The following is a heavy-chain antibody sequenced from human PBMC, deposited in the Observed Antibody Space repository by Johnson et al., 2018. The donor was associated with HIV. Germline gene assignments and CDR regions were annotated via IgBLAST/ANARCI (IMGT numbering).Heavy chain of an antibody. J-gene: IGHJ3*02. CDR2: ISRDDDST. CDR1: GFTFDDDT. CDR3: ARAHDAFDI. Sequence: VESGGVVVQTGGSLRLSCAASGFTFDDDTIQWVRQVPGKGREWVSLISRDDDSTYYADSLRGRFTISRDNSKNTLYLQMNSLRTEDTAVYYCARAHDAFDIWGQGTMVTVSS. V-gene: IGHV3-43*01.